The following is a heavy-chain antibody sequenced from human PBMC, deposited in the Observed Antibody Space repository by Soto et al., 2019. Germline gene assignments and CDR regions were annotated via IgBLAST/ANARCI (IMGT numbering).Heavy chain of an antibody. V-gene: IGHV3-23*01. J-gene: IGHJ6*02. CDR2: ISGSGGST. D-gene: IGHD1-1*01. CDR3: AKVWTRHDYYYYGMDV. Sequence: EVQLLESGGGLVQPGGSLRLSCAASGFTFSSYAMSWVRQAPGKGLEWVSAISGSGGSTYYADSVKGRFTISRDNSKNTLYLQMNSRRAEDTAVYYCAKVWTRHDYYYYGMDVWGQGTTVTVSS. CDR1: GFTFSSYA.